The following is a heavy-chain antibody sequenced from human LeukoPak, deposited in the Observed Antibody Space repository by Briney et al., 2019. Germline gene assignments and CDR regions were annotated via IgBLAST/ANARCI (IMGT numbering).Heavy chain of an antibody. CDR1: GFTFTSSA. J-gene: IGHJ4*02. CDR2: IVVGSGNT. Sequence: ASVKVSCKASGFTFTSSAMQWVRQARGQRLEWIGWIVVGSGNTNYAQKFQERVTITRDMSTSIAYMELSSLRSEDTAVYYCAADDPDYGDQGNWGQGTLVTVSS. D-gene: IGHD4-17*01. V-gene: IGHV1-58*02. CDR3: AADDPDYGDQGN.